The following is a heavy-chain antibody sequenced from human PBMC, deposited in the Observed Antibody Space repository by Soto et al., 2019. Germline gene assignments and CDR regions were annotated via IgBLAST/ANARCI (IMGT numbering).Heavy chain of an antibody. V-gene: IGHV3-7*01. CDR3: ARNLAIFGVVISYYYYGMDV. Sequence: GGSLRLSCAASGFTFCGYVMTWVRQAPGKGLEWVANINLDGSDKYYVDSVKGRFTMSRDNSKNSLYLQMNSLGAEATAVYYCARNLAIFGVVISYYYYGMDVWGQGTTVTVSS. CDR1: GFTFCGYV. CDR2: INLDGSDK. J-gene: IGHJ6*02. D-gene: IGHD3-3*01.